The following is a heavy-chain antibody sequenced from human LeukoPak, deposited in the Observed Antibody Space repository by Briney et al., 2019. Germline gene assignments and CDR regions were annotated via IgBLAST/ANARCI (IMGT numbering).Heavy chain of an antibody. Sequence: GGSLRLPCATSGFTFSSYSMNWVRQAPGKGLEWVSSISRSSSHIYYADSMKGRFTISRDNAKNSLYLEMNSLRAEDTAVYYCARISGSYYAEYWGQGTLVTVSS. D-gene: IGHD1-26*01. CDR1: GFTFSSYS. CDR2: ISRSSSHI. CDR3: ARISGSYYAEY. V-gene: IGHV3-21*01. J-gene: IGHJ4*02.